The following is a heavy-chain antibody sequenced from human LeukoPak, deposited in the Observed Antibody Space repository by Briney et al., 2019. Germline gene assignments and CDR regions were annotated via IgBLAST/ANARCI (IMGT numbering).Heavy chain of an antibody. CDR2: TRNRANNYSP. Sequence: PGGSLRLSCAASGFTFSGHYMDWVRQAPEKGLEWVGRTRNRANNYSPLYAASVKGRFTISRDDSKNSLYLQMNSLKTEDTAVYYCARWERSSSWYWYFDLWGRGTLVTVSS. J-gene: IGHJ2*01. V-gene: IGHV3-72*01. CDR3: ARWERSSSWYWYFDL. CDR1: GFTFSGHY. D-gene: IGHD6-13*01.